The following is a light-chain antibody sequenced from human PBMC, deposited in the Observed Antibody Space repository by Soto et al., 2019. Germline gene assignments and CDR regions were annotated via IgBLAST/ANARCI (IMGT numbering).Light chain of an antibody. CDR3: CSYAGSYTSLYV. CDR1: SSDVGGYNY. J-gene: IGLJ1*01. Sequence: QSALTQPRSVSGSPGQSVTISCTGTSSDVGGYNYVSWYQQHPGKAPKLMIYDVSKRPSGVPDRFSGSKSGNTAYLTISGLQAEDEADYYCCSYAGSYTSLYVFGTGTKVTVL. CDR2: DVS. V-gene: IGLV2-11*01.